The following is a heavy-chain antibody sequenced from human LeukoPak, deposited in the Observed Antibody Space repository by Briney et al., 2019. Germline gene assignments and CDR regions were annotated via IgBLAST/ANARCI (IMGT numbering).Heavy chain of an antibody. CDR2: IYYSGST. CDR1: GGSISSSSYY. Sequence: SETLSLTCTVSGGSISSSSYYWGWIRQPPGKGLEWIGSIYYSGSTYYNPSLKGRVTISVDTSKNQFSLKLSSVTAADTAVYYCAGTYCSGGSCHGPFDYWGQGTLVTVSS. D-gene: IGHD2-15*01. V-gene: IGHV4-39*01. CDR3: AGTYCSGGSCHGPFDY. J-gene: IGHJ4*02.